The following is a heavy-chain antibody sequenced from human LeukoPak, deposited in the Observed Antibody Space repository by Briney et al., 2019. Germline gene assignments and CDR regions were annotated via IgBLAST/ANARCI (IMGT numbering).Heavy chain of an antibody. CDR2: IYYSGTT. CDR3: ARARPFYYYGSGSYFPY. CDR1: GDSISSSNYY. Sequence: PSETLSLTCSVSGDSISSSNYYWGWIRQPPGKGLEWIGSIYYSGTTYYNPSLKSRVTISVDMSKNQFSLKLSSVTAADTAVYYCARARPFYYYGSGSYFPYWGQGTLVTVSS. V-gene: IGHV4-39*07. J-gene: IGHJ4*02. D-gene: IGHD3-10*01.